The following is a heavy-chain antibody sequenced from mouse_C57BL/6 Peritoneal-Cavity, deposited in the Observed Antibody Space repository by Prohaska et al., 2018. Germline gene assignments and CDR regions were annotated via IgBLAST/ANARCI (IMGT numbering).Heavy chain of an antibody. J-gene: IGHJ1*03. CDR3: MRYGSSYWYFDV. CDR2: INSECSEI. CDR1: GFTFSGFW. V-gene: IGHV11-2*01. D-gene: IGHD1-1*01. Sequence: EVQLLETGGGLVQPGGSRGLSCEGSGFTFSGFWMSWVRQTPGKTLEWIGDINSECSEINYAPSIKDRFTIFRDNDKSTLYLQMSNVRSEDTATYFCMRYGSSYWYFDVWGTGTTVTVSS.